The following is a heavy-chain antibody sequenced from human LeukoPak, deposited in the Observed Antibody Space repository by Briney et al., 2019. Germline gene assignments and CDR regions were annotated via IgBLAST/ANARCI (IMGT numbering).Heavy chain of an antibody. D-gene: IGHD5-24*01. Sequence: SETLSLTCTVSGGSVSGGSYYWSWIRQPPGKGLEWIGYIYYSGSTNYNPSLKSRVTISVDTSKNQFSLKLSSVTAADTAVYYCARERDGPDYWGQGTLVTVSS. CDR3: ARERDGPDY. CDR2: IYYSGST. CDR1: GGSVSGGSYY. V-gene: IGHV4-61*01. J-gene: IGHJ4*02.